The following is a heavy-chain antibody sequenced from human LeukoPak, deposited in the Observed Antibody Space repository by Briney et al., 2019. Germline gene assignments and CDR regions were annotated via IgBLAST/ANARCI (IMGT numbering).Heavy chain of an antibody. CDR3: AITSAYYDILTGYAS. V-gene: IGHV4-61*01. CDR1: GGSVSSGSYY. CDR2: IYYSGST. J-gene: IGHJ5*02. D-gene: IGHD3-9*01. Sequence: SETLSLTCTVSGGSVSSGSYYCSWIGQPPGKGLEWIGYIYYSGSTNYNPSLKSRVTISVDTSKNQFSLKLSSVTAADTAVYYCAITSAYYDILTGYASWGQGTLLTVSS.